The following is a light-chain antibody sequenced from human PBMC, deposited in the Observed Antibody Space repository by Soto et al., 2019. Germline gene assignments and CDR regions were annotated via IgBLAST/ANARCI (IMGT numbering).Light chain of an antibody. CDR3: QQYNNWPPWT. J-gene: IGKJ1*01. V-gene: IGKV3-15*01. CDR2: GAS. CDR1: RSVSSN. Sequence: EIVMTQSPATLSVSPGERATLSCRASRSVSSNLAWYQQKPGQAPRLLIYGASTRATGIPARFSGSGSGTEFTLTISSLQSEDFAVYYCQQYNNWPPWTFCQGTKVEIK.